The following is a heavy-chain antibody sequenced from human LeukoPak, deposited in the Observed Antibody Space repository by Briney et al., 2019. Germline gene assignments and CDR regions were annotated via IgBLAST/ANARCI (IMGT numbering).Heavy chain of an antibody. CDR3: ARDRDSLVDDYDTSGYDY. CDR2: IKEDGSEK. J-gene: IGHJ4*02. V-gene: IGHV3-7*01. Sequence: PGGSLRLSCAASGFTVSSNYMSWVRQAPGKGLEWVANIKEDGSEKHYVDSVKGRFTISKDNAKNSLYLQMDSLRAEDTAAYYCARDRDSLVDDYDTSGYDYWGQGTLVTVSS. D-gene: IGHD3-22*01. CDR1: GFTVSSNY.